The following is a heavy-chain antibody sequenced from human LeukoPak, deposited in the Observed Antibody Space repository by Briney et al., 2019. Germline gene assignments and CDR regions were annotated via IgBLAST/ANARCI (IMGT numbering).Heavy chain of an antibody. CDR3: AGRFLEWLLDY. V-gene: IGHV4-59*08. CDR1: DGSINSYY. CDR2: IYYNGNT. D-gene: IGHD3-3*01. Sequence: PSETLSLTCSVSDGSINSYYWNWIRRPPGKGLEWIGYIYYNGNTNYSPSLKSRVTISVDTSKNQFSLKLSSVTAADTAVYYCAGRFLEWLLDYWGQGTLVTVSS. J-gene: IGHJ4*02.